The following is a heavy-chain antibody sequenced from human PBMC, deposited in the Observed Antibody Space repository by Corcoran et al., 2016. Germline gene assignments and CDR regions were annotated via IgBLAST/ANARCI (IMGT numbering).Heavy chain of an antibody. V-gene: IGHV1-8*01. D-gene: IGHD6-19*01. J-gene: IGHJ5*02. CDR2: MNSNSGNT. CDR3: MRGSGQYGRDWFDP. CDR1: GYTFINHD. Sequence: QEQLVQSGAEVKKPGASVKVSCKASGYTFINHDINWVRQATGQGLEWMGWMNSNSGNTGYAQMFQGRVTMTSDTSIDTAYLELSSLRYDDTAVYFWMRGSGQYGRDWFDPWGQGTAVIVSS.